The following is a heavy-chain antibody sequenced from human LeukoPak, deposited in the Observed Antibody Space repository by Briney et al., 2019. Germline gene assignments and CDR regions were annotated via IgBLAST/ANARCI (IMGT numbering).Heavy chain of an antibody. CDR3: ARRGSSGSSTLYGMDV. D-gene: IGHD3-22*01. CDR1: GFTFSDYY. Sequence: GGSLRLSCAASGFTFSDYYMSWIRQAPGKGLEWVSYISSSSSYTNYADSVKGRFTISRDNAKNSLYLQMNSLRAEDTAVYYCARRGSSGSSTLYGMDVWGQGTTVTVSS. V-gene: IGHV3-11*06. J-gene: IGHJ6*02. CDR2: ISSSSSYT.